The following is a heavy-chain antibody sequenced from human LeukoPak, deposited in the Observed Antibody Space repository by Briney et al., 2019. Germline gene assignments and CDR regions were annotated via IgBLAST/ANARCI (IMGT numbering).Heavy chain of an antibody. J-gene: IGHJ5*02. CDR1: GGTFSSYA. D-gene: IGHD4-17*01. CDR2: IIPIFGTA. CDR3: ARDRPTTVTSNWFDP. Sequence: GSSVKVSCKASGGTFSSYAISWVRRAPGQGHEWMGGIIPIFGTANYAQKFQGRVTITTDESTSTAYMELSSLRSEDTAVYYCARDRPTTVTSNWFDPWGQGTPVTVSS. V-gene: IGHV1-69*05.